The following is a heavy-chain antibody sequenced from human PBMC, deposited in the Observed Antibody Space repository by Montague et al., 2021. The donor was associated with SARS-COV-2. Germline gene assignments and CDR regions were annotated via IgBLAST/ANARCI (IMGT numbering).Heavy chain of an antibody. J-gene: IGHJ4*02. Sequence: CAISGDSVSSNSAAWNWIRQSPSRGLEWLGRTYYRSKWYNDYAVSVKSRITINPDTSKNQFSLQLNSVTPEDTAVYYCARDGGLYSSSWYLGYFDYWAREPWSPSPQ. CDR1: GDSVSSNSAA. CDR2: TYYRSKWYN. V-gene: IGHV6-1*01. D-gene: IGHD6-13*01. CDR3: ARDGGLYSSSWYLGYFDY.